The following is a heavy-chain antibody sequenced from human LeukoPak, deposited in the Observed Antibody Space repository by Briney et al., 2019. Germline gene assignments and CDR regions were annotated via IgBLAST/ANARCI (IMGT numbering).Heavy chain of an antibody. J-gene: IGHJ4*02. V-gene: IGHV3-30*03. D-gene: IGHD6-19*01. Sequence: GGSLRLSCAASGFPFSSYGMHWVRQAPGKGLEWVAVISHEGSDKYYADSVKGRFTMSRDNPKNMVYLQMNSLRVEDTAVYYCARTREQWQVLDYWGQGTLVTVFS. CDR3: ARTREQWQVLDY. CDR2: ISHEGSDK. CDR1: GFPFSSYG.